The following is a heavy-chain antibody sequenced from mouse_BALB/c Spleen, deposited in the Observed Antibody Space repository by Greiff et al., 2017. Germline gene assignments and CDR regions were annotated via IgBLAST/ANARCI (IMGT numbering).Heavy chain of an antibody. CDR1: GFNIKDTY. CDR2: IDPANGNT. Sequence: LVESGAELVKPGASVKLSCTASGFNIKDTYMHWVKQRPEQGLEWIGRIDPANGNTKYDPKFQGKATITADTSSNTAYLQLSSLTSEDTAVYYCARRDWDDYWGQGTTLTVSS. D-gene: IGHD4-1*01. V-gene: IGHV14-3*02. J-gene: IGHJ2*01. CDR3: ARRDWDDY.